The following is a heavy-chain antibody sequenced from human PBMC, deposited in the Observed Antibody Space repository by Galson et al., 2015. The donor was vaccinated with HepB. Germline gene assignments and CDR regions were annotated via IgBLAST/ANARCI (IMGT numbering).Heavy chain of an antibody. J-gene: IGHJ4*02. CDR3: AREFPAGISRVRGIIPGYTYFDY. D-gene: IGHD3-10*01. V-gene: IGHV1-46*01. CDR1: GYTFTSYY. Sequence: SVKVSCKASGYTFTSYYMHWVRQAPGQGLEWMGIINPSGGSTSYAQKFQGRVTMTRDTSTSTVYMELSSLRSEDTAVYYCAREFPAGISRVRGIIPGYTYFDYWGQGTLVTVSS. CDR2: INPSGGST.